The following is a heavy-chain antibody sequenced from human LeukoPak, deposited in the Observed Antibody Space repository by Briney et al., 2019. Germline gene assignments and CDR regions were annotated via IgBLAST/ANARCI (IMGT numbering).Heavy chain of an antibody. CDR3: CDGMDV. V-gene: IGHV3-23*01. Sequence: GGSLRLSCEASGFIFGNYYMSWVRQAPGKGLEWVAAINGTGSTTYHADSVKGRFTISRDNSKNTLYLQMNSLRSEDTATYYCCDGMDVWGQGTTVTVSS. CDR1: GFIFGNYY. J-gene: IGHJ6*02. CDR2: INGTGSTT.